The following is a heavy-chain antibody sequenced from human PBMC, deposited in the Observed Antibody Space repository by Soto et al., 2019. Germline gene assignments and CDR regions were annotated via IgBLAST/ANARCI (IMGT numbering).Heavy chain of an antibody. D-gene: IGHD5-12*01. Sequence: QVQLVQSGAEVRKPGASVKLSCQTSGYPFTSYHMHWVRQAPGQGLEWMGVINPSEGRTRYSQKFEDRVTMPMDTSTSTVYMELSSLRSEDTATYFCARGLEYSFGYDWFDPWGQGTLLTVSS. CDR3: ARGLEYSFGYDWFDP. CDR1: GYPFTSYH. V-gene: IGHV1-46*01. J-gene: IGHJ5*02. CDR2: INPSEGRT.